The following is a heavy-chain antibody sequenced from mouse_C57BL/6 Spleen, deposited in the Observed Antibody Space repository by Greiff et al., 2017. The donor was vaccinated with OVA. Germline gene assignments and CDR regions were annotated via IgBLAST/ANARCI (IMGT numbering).Heavy chain of an antibody. CDR1: GYTFSSYW. D-gene: IGHD2-1*01. CDR3: ARSMGFNYAWVAY. V-gene: IGHV1-55*01. CDR2: ICPGSGST. J-gene: IGHJ3*01. Sequence: QVQLLQPGAELVKPGASVKMSCKASGYTFSSYWITWVKQSPGQGLEWIGDICPGSGSTYYNDKFKSKATLTVDTSSNTAYMQLSSLTSEDSAVYYCARSMGFNYAWVAYWGQGTLVTVSA.